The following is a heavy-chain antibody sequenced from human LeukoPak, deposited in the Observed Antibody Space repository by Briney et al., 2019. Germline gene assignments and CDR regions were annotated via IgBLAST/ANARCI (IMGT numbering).Heavy chain of an antibody. V-gene: IGHV1-69*13. CDR3: ARDEGYCSSTSCYLFDY. CDR1: GGTFSSYA. CDR2: IIPIFGTA. J-gene: IGHJ4*02. Sequence: SEKVSCKASGGTFSSYAISWVRQAPGQGLEWMGGIIPIFGTANYAQKFQGRVTITADESTSTAYMELSSLRSEDTAVYYCARDEGYCSSTSCYLFDYWAREPWSPSPQ. D-gene: IGHD2-2*01.